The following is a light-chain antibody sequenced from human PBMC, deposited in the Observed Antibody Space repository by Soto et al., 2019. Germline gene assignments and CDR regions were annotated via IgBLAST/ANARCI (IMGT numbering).Light chain of an antibody. CDR1: QSVSSTY. J-gene: IGKJ2*01. Sequence: IVLTQSPGTLSLSPGERATLSCRASQSVSSTYLAWFQQNPGQAPSLLIYGASSKATGIPARFSGSGSGTDFTLTISRLEPEDFAVYYCQQYGSSPYTFGQGTKLEIK. V-gene: IGKV3-20*01. CDR3: QQYGSSPYT. CDR2: GAS.